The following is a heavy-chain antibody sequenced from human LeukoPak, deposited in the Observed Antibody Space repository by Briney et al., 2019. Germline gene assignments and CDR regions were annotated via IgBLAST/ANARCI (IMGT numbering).Heavy chain of an antibody. Sequence: PSETLSLXCTVSDGSSSTYYWSWIRLPAGKGLEWIGRIYSGSTNYNPSLRSRVTMSVDTSKNQFSLKLRSVTAADTAVYYCAREASGGYHPYFDYWGQGTLVTVSS. D-gene: IGHD3-22*01. V-gene: IGHV4-4*07. CDR1: DGSSSTYY. CDR2: IYSGST. CDR3: AREASGGYHPYFDY. J-gene: IGHJ4*02.